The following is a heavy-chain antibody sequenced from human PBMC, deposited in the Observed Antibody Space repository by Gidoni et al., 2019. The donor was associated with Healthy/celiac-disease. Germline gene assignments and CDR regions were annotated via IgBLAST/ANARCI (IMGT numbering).Heavy chain of an antibody. D-gene: IGHD3-3*01. Sequence: EVQLVESGGVVVQPGGSLRLSCAASGFTFEAYAMHWVRQAPGKGLEWVSLISWDGGSTYYADSVKGRFTISRDNSKNSLYLQMNSLRAEDTALYYCAKDYDFWSGYSYGMDVWGKGTTVTVSS. J-gene: IGHJ6*04. CDR3: AKDYDFWSGYSYGMDV. CDR1: GFTFEAYA. V-gene: IGHV3-43D*03. CDR2: ISWDGGST.